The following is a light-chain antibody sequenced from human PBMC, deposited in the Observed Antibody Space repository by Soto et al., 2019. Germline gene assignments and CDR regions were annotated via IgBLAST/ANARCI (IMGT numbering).Light chain of an antibody. J-gene: IGLJ1*01. V-gene: IGLV2-14*01. CDR3: CSYTSSRTYV. Sequence: QSALTQPASVSGSPGQPITISCTGTSSDVGAYIYVSWYQHHPGKAPKVMIYEVTNRPSGVSDRFSGSKSGNTASLTISGLQAEDEADYYCCSYTSSRTYVFGTGTKVTVL. CDR2: EVT. CDR1: SSDVGAYIY.